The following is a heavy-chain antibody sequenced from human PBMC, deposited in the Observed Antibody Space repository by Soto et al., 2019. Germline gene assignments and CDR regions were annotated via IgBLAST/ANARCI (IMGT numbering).Heavy chain of an antibody. Sequence: SETLSLTCAVYGGSFIGYYWSWSRQPPGKGLEWIGEINHSGSTNYNPSLKSRVTISVDTSKNQFSLKLSSVTAADTAVYYCARGPGSYYKYYYYGMDVWGQGTTVTVSS. V-gene: IGHV4-34*01. CDR2: INHSGST. J-gene: IGHJ6*02. CDR1: GGSFIGYY. CDR3: ARGPGSYYKYYYYGMDV. D-gene: IGHD3-10*01.